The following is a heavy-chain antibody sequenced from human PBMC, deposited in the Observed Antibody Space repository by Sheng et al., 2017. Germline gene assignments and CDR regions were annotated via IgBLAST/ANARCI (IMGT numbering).Heavy chain of an antibody. CDR1: GFTFNNYG. Sequence: QVQLVESGGTVVQPGTSLRLSCAVSGFTFNNYGMHWVRQAPGKGLECVGVLSHDGSEEYYAKSVKGRFTISRDNSKNTLSLQMNGLGAEDTAVYYCVKHGYCHGDICRYLDYWGQGILVT. J-gene: IGHJ4*02. D-gene: IGHD2-15*01. CDR3: VKHGYCHGDICRYLDY. V-gene: IGHV3-30*18. CDR2: LSHDGSEE.